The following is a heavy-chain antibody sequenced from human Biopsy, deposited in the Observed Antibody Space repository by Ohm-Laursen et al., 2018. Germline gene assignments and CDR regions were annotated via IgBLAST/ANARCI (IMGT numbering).Heavy chain of an antibody. CDR3: TLEGAGFDN. D-gene: IGHD3-10*01. CDR1: GFTFSASA. J-gene: IGHJ4*02. V-gene: IGHV3-73*01. Sequence: GQTLSLTCAASGFTFSASAVHWVRQASGKGLEWVGRIRSKAKSYATAYAASVTGRFTISRDDSKNTTYLQMNSLKTEDTAVYYCTLEGAGFDNWGQGTLVTVSS. CDR2: IRSKAKSYAT.